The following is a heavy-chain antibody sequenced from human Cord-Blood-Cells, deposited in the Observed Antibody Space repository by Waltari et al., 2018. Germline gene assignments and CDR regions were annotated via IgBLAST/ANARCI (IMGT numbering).Heavy chain of an antibody. CDR2: INPNRGGT. CDR1: GYTFTGYY. J-gene: IGHJ4*02. CDR3: AREGTYPDY. Sequence: QVQLVQSGAEVQKPGASVRVSCKASGYTFTGYYMHWVRQAPGQGREWMGRINPNRGGTNYAQKFQGRVTMTRDTSISTAYMELSRLRSDDTAVYYCAREGTYPDYWGQGTLVTVSS. V-gene: IGHV1-2*06. D-gene: IGHD1-1*01.